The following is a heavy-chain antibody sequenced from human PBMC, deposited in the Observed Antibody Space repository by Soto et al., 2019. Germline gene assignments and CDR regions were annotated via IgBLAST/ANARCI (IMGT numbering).Heavy chain of an antibody. V-gene: IGHV1-69*13. CDR1: GGTFSSYA. CDR3: ARALSGAARRPD. CDR2: IIPIFGTA. D-gene: IGHD6-6*01. J-gene: IGHJ4*02. Sequence: ASVKVSCKASGGTFSSYAVSWVRQAPGQGLEWMGGIIPIFGTANYAQKFQGRVTITADESTSTAYMELSSLRSEDAAVYYCARALSGAARRPDWGQGTLVTVSS.